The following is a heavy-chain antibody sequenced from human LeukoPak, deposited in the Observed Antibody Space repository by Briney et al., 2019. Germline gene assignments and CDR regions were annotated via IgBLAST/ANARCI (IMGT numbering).Heavy chain of an antibody. Sequence: GGSLRLSCAASGFTFSSYSMNWVRQAPGKGLEWVSSISSSSSYIYYADSVKGRFTISRDNAKNSLYLQMTSLRAEDTAVYYCARAGDDIVVVPDDYGMDVWGQGTTVTVSS. CDR3: ARAGDDIVVVPDDYGMDV. J-gene: IGHJ6*02. V-gene: IGHV3-21*01. CDR1: GFTFSSYS. CDR2: ISSSSSYI. D-gene: IGHD2-2*01.